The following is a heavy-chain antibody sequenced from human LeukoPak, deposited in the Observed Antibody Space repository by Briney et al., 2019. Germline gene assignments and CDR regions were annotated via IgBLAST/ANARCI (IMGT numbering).Heavy chain of an antibody. Sequence: GASVKVSCKASGGTFSSYSISWVRQAPGQGLEWMGGIIPIFGTANYAQKFQGRVTITADKSTSTAYMELSSLRSEDTAVYYCARVKELRSSRFYYYYIDIWGAGTTVTVSS. CDR1: GGTFSSYS. V-gene: IGHV1-69*06. CDR3: ARVKELRSSRFYYYYIDI. J-gene: IGHJ6*03. D-gene: IGHD1-26*01. CDR2: IIPIFGTA.